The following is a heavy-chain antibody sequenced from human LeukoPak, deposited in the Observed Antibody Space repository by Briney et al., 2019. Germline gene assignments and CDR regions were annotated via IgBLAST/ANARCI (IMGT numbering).Heavy chain of an antibody. Sequence: GRSLRLSCAASGFTFSSNVMHWVRQAPGKGLEWVAVISYDGSNKYYADSVKGRFTISRDNSKNTLYLQMNSLRAEDTAVYYCARDPRGGTRRGYLQHWGQGTLVTVSS. V-gene: IGHV3-30-3*01. J-gene: IGHJ1*01. CDR1: GFTFSSNV. CDR3: ARDPRGGTRRGYLQH. D-gene: IGHD2-15*01. CDR2: ISYDGSNK.